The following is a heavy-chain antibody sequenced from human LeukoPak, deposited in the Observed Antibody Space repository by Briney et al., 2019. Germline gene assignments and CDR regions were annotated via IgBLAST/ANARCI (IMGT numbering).Heavy chain of an antibody. CDR2: IDWDDDK. CDR3: ARTSEVGTLDM. Sequence: SGPTLVNXTQTLTLTYTFSGFSLSTSGMRASWIPQPPGKALEWLARIDWDDDKFYTASLKTRLIISKDTSKNQVVLTMTNVDPVDTGTYYCARTSEVGTLDMWGQGTMVTVSS. CDR1: GFSLSTSGMR. J-gene: IGHJ3*02. V-gene: IGHV2-70*04. D-gene: IGHD1-1*01.